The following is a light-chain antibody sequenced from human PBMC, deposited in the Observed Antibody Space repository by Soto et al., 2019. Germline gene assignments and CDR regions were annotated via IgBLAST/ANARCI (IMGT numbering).Light chain of an antibody. V-gene: IGKV3-20*01. J-gene: IGKJ1*01. CDR3: QQYGDSPQT. CDR2: GAF. CDR1: YTISNNY. Sequence: EIVLTQSPGTLSLSPGERATLSCRASYTISNNYVAWYQQKPGQAPRLLIFGAFRRATGIPDRFSGGGSGTQFTLTVSRLEPEDCAVYFCQQYGDSPQTFGQGTKVEVK.